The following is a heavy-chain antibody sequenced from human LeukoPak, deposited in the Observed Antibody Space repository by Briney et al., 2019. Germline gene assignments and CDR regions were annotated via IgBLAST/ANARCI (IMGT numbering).Heavy chain of an antibody. J-gene: IGHJ2*01. V-gene: IGHV4-39*02. CDR1: GGSISRTTCT. Sequence: SETLSLTCTVSGGSISRTTCTWVWIRQPPGKGLEWIANIYYGGSTYYNPTLKSRVTISVDTSKIHFSLRLSSVTAADTAVYYCVRSTDWYFDLWGRGTLVTVSS. CDR2: IYYGGST. CDR3: VRSTDWYFDL.